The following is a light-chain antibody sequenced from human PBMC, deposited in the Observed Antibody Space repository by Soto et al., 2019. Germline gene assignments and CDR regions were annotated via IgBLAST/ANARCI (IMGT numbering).Light chain of an antibody. CDR3: QLYGSSNMFS. V-gene: IGKV3-20*01. CDR1: QSISSSY. J-gene: IGKJ2*01. CDR2: AAS. Sequence: EIVLTQSPGTLSLSPGERATLSCRASQSISSSYLAWYQQKPGQAPRLLIYAASSRATDIPDRFSGSGSGTDFTLTISRLEPEDFAVYYCQLYGSSNMFSFGQGTKVDIK.